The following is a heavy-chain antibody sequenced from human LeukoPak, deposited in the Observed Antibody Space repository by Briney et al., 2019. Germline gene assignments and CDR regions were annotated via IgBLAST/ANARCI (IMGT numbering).Heavy chain of an antibody. CDR2: TVFDGSNE. V-gene: IGHV3-30*04. Sequence: PGGSLRLSCAASGFTFSSYAIHWVRQAPGKGLEWVAVTVFDGSNEYYADSVKGRFTISRDNSKNTVYLQMSGLRPEDTAVYYCARVRYDILTGSTYGMDVWGQGTTVTVSS. CDR3: ARVRYDILTGSTYGMDV. J-gene: IGHJ6*02. CDR1: GFTFSSYA. D-gene: IGHD3-9*01.